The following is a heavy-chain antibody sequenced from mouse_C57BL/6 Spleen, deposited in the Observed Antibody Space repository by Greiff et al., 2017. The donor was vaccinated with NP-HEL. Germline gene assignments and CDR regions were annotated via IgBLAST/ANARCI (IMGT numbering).Heavy chain of an antibody. CDR2: IDPSDSYT. D-gene: IGHD2-5*01. CDR3: ARSPYYSIFYYAMDY. Sequence: QVQLQQSGAELVKPGASVKLSCKASGYTFTSYWMQWVKQRPGQGLEWIGEIDPSDSYTNYNQKFKGKATLTVDTSSSTAYMQLSSLTSEDSAVYNCARSPYYSIFYYAMDYWGQGTSVTVSS. CDR1: GYTFTSYW. V-gene: IGHV1-50*01. J-gene: IGHJ4*01.